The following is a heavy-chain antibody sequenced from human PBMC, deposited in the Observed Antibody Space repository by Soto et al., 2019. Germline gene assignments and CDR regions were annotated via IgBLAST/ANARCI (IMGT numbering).Heavy chain of an antibody. J-gene: IGHJ4*02. CDR2: TYYRSKWYN. CDR1: GDSVSSNSAA. V-gene: IGHV6-1*01. CDR3: AREGDTVVVPAACFDY. Sequence: SQTLSLTCAISGDSVSSNSAAWNWIRQSPSRGLEWLGRTYYRSKWYNDYAVSVKSRITINPDTSKKQFSLQLNSVTPEDTAVYYCAREGDTVVVPAACFDYCGQGTFVTVYS. D-gene: IGHD2-2*01.